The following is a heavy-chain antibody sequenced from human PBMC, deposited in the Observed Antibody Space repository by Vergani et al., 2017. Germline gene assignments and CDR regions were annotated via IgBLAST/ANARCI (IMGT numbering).Heavy chain of an antibody. CDR3: AKQYFVSGNYLFDY. CDR2: ISGSGVSA. D-gene: IGHD3-10*01. V-gene: IGHV3-23*01. J-gene: IGHJ4*02. CDR1: EFTFSNYA. Sequence: EVQLLESGGGLVQPGGSLRLTYAASEFTFSNYAMNWVRQAPGKGLEWVSGISGSGVSAYYTDSVKGRFTISRDNSKNMLFLQMNNLRTEDTAIYYRAKQYFVSGNYLFDYWGQGTLVTVSS.